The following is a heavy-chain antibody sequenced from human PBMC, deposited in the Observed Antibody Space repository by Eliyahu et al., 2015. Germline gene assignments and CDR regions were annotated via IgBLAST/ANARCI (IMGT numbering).Heavy chain of an antibody. CDR1: GGSIXSSXYX. J-gene: IGHJ6*02. V-gene: IGHV4-39*01. D-gene: IGHD4-17*01. CDR2: IYYSGST. Sequence: QLQLQESGPGLVKPSETLSLTCTVSGGSIXSSXYXWGWXRQPPGKGLEWIGSIYYSGSTYYNPSLKSRVTISVDTSKNQFSLKLSSVTAADTAVYYCARHEGGPGGYGDYSGYYYGMDVWGQGTTVTVSS. CDR3: ARHEGGPGGYGDYSGYYYGMDV.